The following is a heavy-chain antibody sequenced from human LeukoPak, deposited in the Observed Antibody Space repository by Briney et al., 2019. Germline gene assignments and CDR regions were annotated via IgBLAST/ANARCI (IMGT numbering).Heavy chain of an antibody. CDR1: GASISGSGYY. CDR2: IYDSGST. Sequence: TSETLSLTCTVSGASISGSGYYWGWIRQPPGKGLEWIGNIYDSGSTYYNASLQSRVAISIDTSKNQFSLRLSSVTAADTAMYYCAKSGGYGLIDYWGQGTLVIVSS. D-gene: IGHD1-26*01. J-gene: IGHJ4*02. CDR3: AKSGGYGLIDY. V-gene: IGHV4-39*01.